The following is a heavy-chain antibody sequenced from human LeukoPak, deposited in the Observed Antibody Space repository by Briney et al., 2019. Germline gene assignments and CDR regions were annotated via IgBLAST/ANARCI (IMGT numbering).Heavy chain of an antibody. CDR1: VYTFTSYG. CDR3: AWSIAARYLFDY. D-gene: IGHD6-6*01. V-gene: IGHV1-18*01. J-gene: IGHJ4*02. Sequence: GASVKVSCKASVYTFTSYGISWVRQAPGQGLEWMGWISAYNGNTNYAQKLQGRVTMTTDTSTSTAYMELRSLRSDDTAVYYCAWSIAARYLFDYWGQGTLVTVSS. CDR2: ISAYNGNT.